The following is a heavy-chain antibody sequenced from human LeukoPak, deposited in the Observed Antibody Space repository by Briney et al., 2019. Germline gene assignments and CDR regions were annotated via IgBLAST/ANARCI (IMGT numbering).Heavy chain of an antibody. CDR3: ARDLGGSYPIWYFDL. CDR2: ISYSGGST. J-gene: IGHJ2*01. V-gene: IGHV3-23*01. CDR1: GFTFSSYG. D-gene: IGHD1-26*01. Sequence: GGSLRLSCAASGFTFSSYGLSWVRQAPGKGLEWVSAISYSGGSTYYADSVKGRFTISRDNAKNSLYLQMNSLRAEDTAVYYCARDLGGSYPIWYFDLWGRGTLVTVSS.